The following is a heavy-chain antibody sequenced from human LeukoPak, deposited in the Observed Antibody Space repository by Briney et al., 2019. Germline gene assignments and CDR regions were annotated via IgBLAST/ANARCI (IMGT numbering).Heavy chain of an antibody. CDR1: GFTFRSHG. D-gene: IGHD4-11*01. V-gene: IGHV3-33*01. J-gene: IGHJ6*02. CDR3: ARSNTVTSNYYYGMDV. Sequence: GGSLRLSCAASGFTFRSHGMQWVRQAPGKGLEWVAVIWYDGSKKYCADSVKGRFTISRDNSKNTLDLQMSSLRAEDTAEYYCARSNTVTSNYYYGMDVWGQGTTLTVSS. CDR2: IWYDGSKK.